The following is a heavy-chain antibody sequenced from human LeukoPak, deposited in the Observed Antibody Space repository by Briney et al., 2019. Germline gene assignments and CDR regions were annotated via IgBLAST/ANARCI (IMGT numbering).Heavy chain of an antibody. V-gene: IGHV3-23*01. J-gene: IGHJ4*02. CDR2: ISESGAGT. Sequence: GGSLRLSCAASGFTFSNHAMTWVRQAPGKGLEWVSAISESGAGTFYADSVKGRFTISRDNSKNTLFLQMNSLRVEDTAVYYCAKDHTKFYWGQGTLVTVSS. CDR3: AKDHTKFY. CDR1: GFTFSNHA. D-gene: IGHD2-8*01.